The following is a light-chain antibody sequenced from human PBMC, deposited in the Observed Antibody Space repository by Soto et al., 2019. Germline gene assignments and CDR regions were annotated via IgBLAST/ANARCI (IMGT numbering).Light chain of an antibody. CDR2: DVS. CDR1: SSDVGGYNY. Sequence: QSVLTQPASVSGSPGQSITISCTGTSSDVGGYNYVSWYQQHPGKAPKLMIYDVSDRPSGVSNRFSGSKSGNTASLTISGLQAEDEADYYCSSYTNRGTLDIFGTRTKVTVL. CDR3: SSYTNRGTLDI. J-gene: IGLJ1*01. V-gene: IGLV2-14*01.